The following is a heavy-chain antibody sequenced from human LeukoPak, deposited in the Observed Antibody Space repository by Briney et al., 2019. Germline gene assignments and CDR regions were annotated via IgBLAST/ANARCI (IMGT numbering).Heavy chain of an antibody. CDR1: GYTFAGYG. CDR2: ISVYSGNT. D-gene: IGHD2-8*01. V-gene: IGHV1-18*01. Sequence: ASVKVSCKASGYTFAGYGVSWVRQAPGQGPEWMAWISVYSGNTEYAQKFQDRVTLTADTSTSTVLMELRSLTSDDTAIYYCARDGWSLGPWGQGTLVTVSS. J-gene: IGHJ5*02. CDR3: ARDGWSLGP.